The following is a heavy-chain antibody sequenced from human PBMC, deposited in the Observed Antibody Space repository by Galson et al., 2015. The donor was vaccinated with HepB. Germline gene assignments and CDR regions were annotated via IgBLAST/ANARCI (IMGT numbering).Heavy chain of an antibody. V-gene: IGHV3-33*08. CDR1: GFTFSSYG. Sequence: SLRLSCAASGFTFSSYGMHWVRQAPGKGLEWVAVIWYDGSNKYYADSVKGRFTISRDNSKNTLYLQMNSLRAEDTAVYYCARSPKLLWFGELFGYFDYWGQGTLVTVSS. CDR2: IWYDGSNK. D-gene: IGHD3-10*01. J-gene: IGHJ4*02. CDR3: ARSPKLLWFGELFGYFDY.